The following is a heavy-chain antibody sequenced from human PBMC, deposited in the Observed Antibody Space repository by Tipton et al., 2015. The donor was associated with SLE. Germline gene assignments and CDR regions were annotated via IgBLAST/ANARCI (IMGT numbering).Heavy chain of an antibody. Sequence: SLRLSCAVPGFSFKNYVMHWVRQAPGKGLEWVAVISYDGSNDHYADSVKGRFTISRDNSKNTLYLQMNSLRAEDTAVYYCAKEASVVVAPGDSWGQGTLVTVSS. V-gene: IGHV3-30*04. J-gene: IGHJ4*02. CDR2: ISYDGSND. CDR1: GFSFKNYV. CDR3: AKEASVVVAPGDS. D-gene: IGHD3-22*01.